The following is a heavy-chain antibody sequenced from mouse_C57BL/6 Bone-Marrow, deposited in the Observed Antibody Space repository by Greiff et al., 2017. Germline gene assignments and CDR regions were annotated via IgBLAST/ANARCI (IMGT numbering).Heavy chain of an antibody. J-gene: IGHJ3*01. CDR2: ISDGGSNT. Sequence: DVKLVESGGGLVKPGGSLKLSCAASGFTFSSYAMSWVRQTPEKRLEWVATISDGGSNTYYPDNVKGRFTISRDNAKNNLYLQMSHLKSEDTAMYYCASLTGTSAYWGQGTLVTVSA. CDR3: ASLTGTSAY. CDR1: GFTFSSYA. V-gene: IGHV5-4*03. D-gene: IGHD4-1*01.